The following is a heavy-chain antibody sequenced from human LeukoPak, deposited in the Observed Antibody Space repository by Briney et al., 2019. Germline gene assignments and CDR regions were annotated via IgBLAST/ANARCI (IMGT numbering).Heavy chain of an antibody. V-gene: IGHV1-8*01. J-gene: IGHJ5*02. CDR2: MNPNSGNT. CDR1: GYTFTSYD. CDR3: ARINVLLWFGESKRWFDP. D-gene: IGHD3-10*01. Sequence: ASVKVSCKASGYTFTSYDINWVRQATGQGLEWMGWMNPNSGNTGYAQKFQGRVTMTRNTSISTAYMELSSLRSEDTAVYYCARINVLLWFGESKRWFDPWGQGTLVTVSS.